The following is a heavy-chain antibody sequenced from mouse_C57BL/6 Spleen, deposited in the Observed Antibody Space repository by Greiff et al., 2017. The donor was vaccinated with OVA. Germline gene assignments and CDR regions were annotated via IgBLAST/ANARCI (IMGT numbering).Heavy chain of an antibody. D-gene: IGHD3-3*01. CDR3: TRWGTGAMDY. J-gene: IGHJ4*01. CDR1: GYTFTDYE. V-gene: IGHV1-15*01. CDR2: IDPETGGT. Sequence: VHLVESGAELVRPGASVTLSCKASGYTFTDYEMHWVKQTPVHGLEWIGAIDPETGGTAYNQKFKGKAILTADKSSSTAYMELRSLTSEDSAVYYCTRWGTGAMDYWGQGTSVTVSS.